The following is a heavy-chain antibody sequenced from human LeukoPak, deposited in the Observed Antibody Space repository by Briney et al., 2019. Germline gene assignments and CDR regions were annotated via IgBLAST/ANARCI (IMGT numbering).Heavy chain of an antibody. V-gene: IGHV3-23*01. CDR1: GFTFYSYA. D-gene: IGHD6-19*01. Sequence: QSGGSLRLSCTASGFTFYSYAMTWVRQAPGKGLEWVSAISGSGGSTYYADSVKGRFTISRDNSKNTLYLQMSSLRAEDTALYYCAKYNSDWYDDYWGQGTLVTVSS. CDR3: AKYNSDWYDDY. CDR2: ISGSGGST. J-gene: IGHJ4*02.